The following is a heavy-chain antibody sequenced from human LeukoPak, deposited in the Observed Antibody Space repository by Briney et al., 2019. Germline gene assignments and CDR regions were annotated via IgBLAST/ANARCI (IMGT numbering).Heavy chain of an antibody. D-gene: IGHD3-16*02. CDR2: ISSSSSYI. V-gene: IGHV3-21*01. CDR3: ARDTPIVQKYYYYYMDV. CDR1: GFTFSSYS. Sequence: PGGSLRLSCAASGFTFSSYSMNWVRQAPGKGLEWVSSISSSSSYIYYADSVKGRFTISRDNAKNSLYLQMNSLRAEDTAVYYCARDTPIVQKYYYYYMDVWGKGNTVTVSS. J-gene: IGHJ6*03.